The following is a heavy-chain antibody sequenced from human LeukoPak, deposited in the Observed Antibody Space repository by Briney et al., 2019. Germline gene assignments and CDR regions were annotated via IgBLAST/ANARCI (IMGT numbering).Heavy chain of an antibody. J-gene: IGHJ4*02. CDR2: ISYDESDK. V-gene: IGHV3-30*18. CDR1: GFTFRNYG. CDR3: AKDFRRADYYDSSGYYRMIDY. Sequence: GRSLRLSCAVSGFTFRNYGMHWVRQAPGKGLEWVAVISYDESDKYYGDSVKGRFTISRDNSKNTLFLQMNSLRAEDTAVCFCAKDFRRADYYDSSGYYRMIDYWGQGTLVTVSS. D-gene: IGHD3-22*01.